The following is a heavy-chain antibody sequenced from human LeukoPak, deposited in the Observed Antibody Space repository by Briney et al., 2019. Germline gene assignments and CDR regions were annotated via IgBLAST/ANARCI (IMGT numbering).Heavy chain of an antibody. D-gene: IGHD7-27*01. CDR1: GYTFTSYY. J-gene: IGHJ4*02. CDR3: ARGRRELGIMYYFDY. V-gene: IGHV1-46*01. Sequence: ASVKVSCKASGYTFTSYYMHWVRQAPGQGLEWMGIINPSGGSTSYAQKFQGRVTMTRDTSTSTVYMELSSLRSEDTAVYYCARGRRELGIMYYFDYWGQGTLVTVSS. CDR2: INPSGGST.